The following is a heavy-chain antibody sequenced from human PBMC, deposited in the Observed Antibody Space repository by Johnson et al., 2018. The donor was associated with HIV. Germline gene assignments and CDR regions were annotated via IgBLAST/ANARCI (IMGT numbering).Heavy chain of an antibody. CDR3: AKDMGESEKEEWASDYYDFGRDYPGQDPRAMVGSFDI. CDR1: GFTFSTYA. D-gene: IGHD3-3*01. CDR2: ISHDGSNK. V-gene: IGHV3-30*18. Sequence: QVQLVESGGGVVQPGGSLRLSCAASGFTFSTYAMDWVRQAPGKGLEWVAVISHDGSNKYYADAVKGRFTISRDNSKNTLYLQMNSLRAEDTDLYYCAKDMGESEKEEWASDYYDFGRDYPGQDPRAMVGSFDIWGQGTTVTVSS. J-gene: IGHJ3*02.